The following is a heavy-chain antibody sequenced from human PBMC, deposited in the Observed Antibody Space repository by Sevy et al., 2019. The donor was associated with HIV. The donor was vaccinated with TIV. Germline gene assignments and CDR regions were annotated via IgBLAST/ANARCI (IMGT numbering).Heavy chain of an antibody. Sequence: GGSLRLSCTASGFTFGDYAMSWVRQAPGKGLEWVGFIRSKAYGRTTEYAASVKGRFTISRDDSKSIAYLQMNSLKTEDTVVYYCTRGHDNGYQGGMDVWGQGTTVTVSS. CDR1: GFTFGDYA. J-gene: IGHJ6*02. V-gene: IGHV3-49*04. D-gene: IGHD4-17*01. CDR3: TRGHDNGYQGGMDV. CDR2: IRSKAYGRTT.